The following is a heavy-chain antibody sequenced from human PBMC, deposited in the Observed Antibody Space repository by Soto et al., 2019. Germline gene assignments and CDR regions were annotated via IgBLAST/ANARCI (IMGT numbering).Heavy chain of an antibody. J-gene: IGHJ4*02. Sequence: EVQLLESGGGLVPPGGSLRLSCAASGFTFSNYAMSWVRQAPGTGLEWVSSVSDSGGSIYYADSVKGRFTISRDNSKKTLFLQMNSLRAEDTATYYCAKDDTGPEFDYWGQGTLVTVSS. CDR1: GFTFSNYA. CDR2: VSDSGGSI. V-gene: IGHV3-23*01. CDR3: AKDDTGPEFDY.